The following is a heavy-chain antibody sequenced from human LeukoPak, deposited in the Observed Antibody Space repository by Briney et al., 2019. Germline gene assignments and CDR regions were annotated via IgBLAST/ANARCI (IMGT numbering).Heavy chain of an antibody. V-gene: IGHV3-53*01. Sequence: PGGSLRLSCVASGFTVSSNYVSWVRQAPGKGLEWVSVIYSGGSTYYADSVKGRFTISRDNSKNTLYLQMNSLGAEDTAVYYCARAGLLIAFDIWGQGTMVTVSS. J-gene: IGHJ3*02. D-gene: IGHD3-22*01. CDR2: IYSGGST. CDR1: GFTVSSNY. CDR3: ARAGLLIAFDI.